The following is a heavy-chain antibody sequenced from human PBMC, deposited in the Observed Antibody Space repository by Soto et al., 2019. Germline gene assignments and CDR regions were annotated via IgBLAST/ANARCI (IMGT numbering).Heavy chain of an antibody. CDR2: ISSSDSTI. Sequence: QVLLVESGGGLVKPGGSLRLSCAASGFTFSDYYMNWIRQAPGKGLEWVSSISSSDSTIYYADSVKGRFTISRDNAKSSLFLQMNSLRAEDTAVYYCARGSYSGYGLDYYYHYMDVWGEGTTVTVSS. CDR1: GFTFSDYY. V-gene: IGHV3-11*01. CDR3: ARGSYSGYGLDYYYHYMDV. J-gene: IGHJ6*03. D-gene: IGHD5-12*01.